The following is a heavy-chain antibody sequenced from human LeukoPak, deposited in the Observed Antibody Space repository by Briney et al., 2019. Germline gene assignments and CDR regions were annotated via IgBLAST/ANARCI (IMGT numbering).Heavy chain of an antibody. D-gene: IGHD3-10*01. CDR2: ISAYNGNT. V-gene: IGHV1-18*04. J-gene: IGHJ6*02. CDR1: GYTFTTYA. CDR3: ARGYFDDPGYGMDV. Sequence: ASVKVSCKASGYTFTTYAISWVRQAPGQGLEWMGGISAYNGNTNYAQKFQGRVTMTTDISTSTASMELRSLSSDDTAVYFCARGYFDDPGYGMDVWGQGTTVTVSS.